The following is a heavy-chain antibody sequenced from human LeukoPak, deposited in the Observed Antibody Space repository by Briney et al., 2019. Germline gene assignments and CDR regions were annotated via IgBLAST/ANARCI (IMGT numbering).Heavy chain of an antibody. J-gene: IGHJ3*02. CDR2: ISAYNGNT. Sequence: ASVKVSCKASGYTFTSYGISWVRQAPGQGLEWMGWISAYNGNTNYAQKFQGRVTITADKSTSTAYMELSSLRSEDTAVYYCARPGTTVTTYDAFDIWGQGTMVTVSS. CDR3: ARPGTTVTTYDAFDI. V-gene: IGHV1-18*01. CDR1: GYTFTSYG. D-gene: IGHD4-17*01.